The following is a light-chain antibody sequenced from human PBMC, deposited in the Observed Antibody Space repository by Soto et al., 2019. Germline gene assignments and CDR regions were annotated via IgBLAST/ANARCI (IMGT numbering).Light chain of an antibody. V-gene: IGKV3-20*01. CDR2: GAS. CDR3: QQYGSSPLGIT. Sequence: EIVLTQSPGTLSLSPGERATLSCRAGQSVSSSYLAWYQQKPGQAPRLLIYGASSRATGIPDRFSGSGSGTDFTLTISRLEPEDFAVYYCQQYGSSPLGITFGPGTKVDIK. CDR1: QSVSSSY. J-gene: IGKJ3*01.